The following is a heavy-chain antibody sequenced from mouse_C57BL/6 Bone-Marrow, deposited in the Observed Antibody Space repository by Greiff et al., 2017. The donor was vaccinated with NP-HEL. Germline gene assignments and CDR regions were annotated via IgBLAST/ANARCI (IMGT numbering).Heavy chain of an antibody. J-gene: IGHJ2*01. CDR3: ARRQLGRDYLDY. CDR1: GYTFTSYW. V-gene: IGHV1-53*01. CDR2: INPSNGGT. Sequence: QVQLQQPGTELVKPGASVKLSCKASGYTFTSYWMHWVKQRPGQGLEWIGNINPSNGGTNYNEKFKSKATLTVDKSSSTAYMQLSSLTSEDAAVYYWARRQLGRDYLDYWGQGTTLTVSS. D-gene: IGHD6-1*01.